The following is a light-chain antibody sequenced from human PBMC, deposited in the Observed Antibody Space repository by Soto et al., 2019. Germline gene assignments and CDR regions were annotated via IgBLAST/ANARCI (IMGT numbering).Light chain of an antibody. CDR3: QRYGSSSIT. CDR1: QSFGGS. CDR2: HTS. V-gene: IGKV3-20*01. Sequence: ETVLTQSPGTLSLSPGERATLSCRASQSFGGSLAWYQQRPGQAPRLLVYHTSNRATGIPDRFSASGSGTDFTLTISRLEPEDFAVYFCQRYGSSSITFGQGTRLEIK. J-gene: IGKJ5*01.